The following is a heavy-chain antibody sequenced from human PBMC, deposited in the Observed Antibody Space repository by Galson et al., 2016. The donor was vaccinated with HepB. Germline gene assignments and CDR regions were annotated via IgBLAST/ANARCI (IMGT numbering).Heavy chain of an antibody. J-gene: IGHJ4*02. D-gene: IGHD3-3*01. Sequence: QSGAEVKKPGESLKISCKGSGYSFTSYWIGWVRQMPGKGLEWMGIIYPGDSDTRYSPSFQGQVTISADKSISTAYLQWSSLKASGTAMYYCARLGVGFWSGYYYGYYFDYRGQGTLVTVSS. CDR3: ARLGVGFWSGYYYGYYFDY. CDR1: GYSFTSYW. CDR2: IYPGDSDT. V-gene: IGHV5-51*01.